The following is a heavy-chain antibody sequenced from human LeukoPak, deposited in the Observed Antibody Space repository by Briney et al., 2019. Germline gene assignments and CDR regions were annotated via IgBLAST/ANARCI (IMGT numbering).Heavy chain of an antibody. CDR1: GYSFTSYW. Sequence: GESLKISCKGSGYSFTSYWIGWVRQMPGKGLEWMGIIYPNDSDTRYSPPFQGQVTISADKSISTAYLQWSSLKASDTAMYYCARQPTSMVRGIIITDYYFTTGAREPWSPSPQ. CDR2: IYPNDSDT. CDR3: ARQPTSMVRGIIITDYYFTT. D-gene: IGHD3-10*01. J-gene: IGHJ4*02. V-gene: IGHV5-51*01.